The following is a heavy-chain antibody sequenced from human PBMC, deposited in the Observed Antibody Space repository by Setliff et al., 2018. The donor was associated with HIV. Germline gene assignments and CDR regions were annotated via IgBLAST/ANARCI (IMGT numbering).Heavy chain of an antibody. CDR1: GFPFSAYA. Sequence: GGSLRLSCAASGFPFSAYAMHWVRQAPGRGLEWVAVISYDGSDKYYADSVKGRFTISRDNSKNTLYLQMNSLRAEDTAVYYCAREAVWSDAFDIWGQGTMVTVSS. V-gene: IGHV3-30-3*01. J-gene: IGHJ3*02. CDR3: AREAVWSDAFDI. D-gene: IGHD1-1*01. CDR2: ISYDGSDK.